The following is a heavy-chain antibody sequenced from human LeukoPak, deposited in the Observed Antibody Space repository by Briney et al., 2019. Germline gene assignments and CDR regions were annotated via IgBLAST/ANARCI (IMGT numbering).Heavy chain of an antibody. CDR3: ASPVFFDI. V-gene: IGHV3-30*03. CDR2: ISYDGSNK. CDR1: GFTFSSYG. Sequence: GGSLRLSCAASGFTFSSYGMHWVSQAPGKGLEWVAVISYDGSNKYYADSVKGRFTISRDNSKNTLYLQMNSLRAEDTAVYYCASPVFFDIWGQGTMVTVSS. D-gene: IGHD1-14*01. J-gene: IGHJ3*02.